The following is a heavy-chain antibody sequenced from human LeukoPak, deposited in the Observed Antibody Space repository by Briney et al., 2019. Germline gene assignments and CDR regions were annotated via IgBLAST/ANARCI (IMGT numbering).Heavy chain of an antibody. CDR1: GFTFSDYS. Sequence: GESLRLSCAASGFTFSDYSMNWVRQAPGQGLEWVSYIDGSGDTIYADSVKGRFTISRDNAKNSLDLQMNSLRDEDTAVYYCSRRFDCWGQGTLVTVSS. CDR2: IDGSGDTI. J-gene: IGHJ4*02. CDR3: SRRFDC. V-gene: IGHV3-48*02.